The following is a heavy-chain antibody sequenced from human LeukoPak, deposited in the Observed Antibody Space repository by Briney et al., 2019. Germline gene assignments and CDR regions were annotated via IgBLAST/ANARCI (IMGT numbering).Heavy chain of an antibody. D-gene: IGHD3-10*01. CDR1: GFTFTSSA. J-gene: IGHJ3*02. V-gene: IGHV1-58*02. CDR2: IVVGSGNT. CDR3: ATRSGSYYKMAFDI. Sequence: SVKVSCKASGFTFTSSAMQWVRQARGQRLEWIGWIVVGSGNTNYAQKFQERVTITRDMSTSTAYMELSSLRSEDTAVYYCATRSGSYYKMAFDIWGQGTMVTVSS.